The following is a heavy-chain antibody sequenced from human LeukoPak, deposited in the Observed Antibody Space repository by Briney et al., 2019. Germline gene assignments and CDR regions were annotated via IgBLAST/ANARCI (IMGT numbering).Heavy chain of an antibody. Sequence: SETLSLTCAVYGGSFSGYYRSWIRQPPGKGLEWIGEINHSGSTNYNPSLKSRVTISVDTSKNQFSLKLSSVTAADTAVYYCARGRFSTSIFGVVIMSGGFDYYYYYMDVWGKGTTVTVSS. J-gene: IGHJ6*03. CDR1: GGSFSGYY. D-gene: IGHD3-3*01. CDR3: ARGRFSTSIFGVVIMSGGFDYYYYYMDV. CDR2: INHSGST. V-gene: IGHV4-34*01.